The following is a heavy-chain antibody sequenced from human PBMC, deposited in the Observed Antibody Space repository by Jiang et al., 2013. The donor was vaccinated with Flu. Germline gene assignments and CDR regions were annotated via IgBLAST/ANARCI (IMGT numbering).Heavy chain of an antibody. D-gene: IGHD2-15*01. J-gene: IGHJ3*02. CDR2: IYYSGST. Sequence: GSGLVKPSQTLSLTCTVSGGSISSGGYYWSWIRQHPGKGLEWIGYIYYSGSTYYNPSLKSRVTISVDTSKNQFSLKLSSVTAADTAVYYCARSYCSGGSCIQHDAFDIWGQGTMVTVSS. CDR3: ARSYCSGGSCIQHDAFDI. CDR1: GGSISSGGYY. V-gene: IGHV4-31*03.